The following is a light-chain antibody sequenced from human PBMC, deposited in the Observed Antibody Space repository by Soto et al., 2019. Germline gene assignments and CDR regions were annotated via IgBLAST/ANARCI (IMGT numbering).Light chain of an antibody. CDR2: SNN. CDR3: ASWDDSLNGFYV. J-gene: IGLJ1*01. V-gene: IGLV1-44*01. Sequence: QSVLTQAPSASETPGQRVTISCSGSNSNIGSNIVSWYQQLPGMAPKLLIHSNNQRPSGVPDRFSGSKSGTSASLAISGLQSEDEADYYCASWDDSLNGFYVFGTGTKVTVL. CDR1: NSNIGSNI.